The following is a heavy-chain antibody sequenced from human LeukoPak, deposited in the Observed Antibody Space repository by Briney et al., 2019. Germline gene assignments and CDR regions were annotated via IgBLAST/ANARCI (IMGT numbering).Heavy chain of an antibody. D-gene: IGHD6-13*01. CDR3: ARGRGVAAADTEDFDC. J-gene: IGHJ4*01. CDR2: IKYSGST. Sequence: SETMSLTCGVYGGSFNAYYWSWIRQPPGKGLEWIGEIKYSGSTNYNPSLKSRVTMSVDTSKNQFSLKLSSVTAADTAVYYCARGRGVAAADTEDFDCWGEGTLATVSS. V-gene: IGHV4-34*01. CDR1: GGSFNAYY.